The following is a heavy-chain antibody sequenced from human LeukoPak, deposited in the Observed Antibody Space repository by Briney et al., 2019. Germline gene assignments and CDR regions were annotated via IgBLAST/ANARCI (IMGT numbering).Heavy chain of an antibody. CDR1: GFSLSNYW. J-gene: IGHJ6*02. D-gene: IGHD3-10*01. Sequence: GGSLRLSCAAPGFSLSNYWMSWVRQAPGKGLEWVANINQDGSDKYYVDSVVGRFTIPKDNAKNSVYLQMNSLRPEDTAIYYCAWYGVTHGLDVWGQGTTVTVSS. V-gene: IGHV3-7*01. CDR3: AWYGVTHGLDV. CDR2: INQDGSDK.